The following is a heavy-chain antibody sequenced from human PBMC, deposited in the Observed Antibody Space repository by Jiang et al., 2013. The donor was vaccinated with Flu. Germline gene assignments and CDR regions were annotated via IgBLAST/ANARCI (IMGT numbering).Heavy chain of an antibody. D-gene: IGHD3-22*01. CDR3: ARALHLISSGHNWFDP. V-gene: IGHV1-18*01. CDR2: ISAYNGNT. CDR1: GYTFTSYG. Sequence: SGAEVKKPGASVKVSCKASGYTFTSYGISWVRQAPGQGLEWMGWISAYNGNTNYAQKLQGRVTMTTDTSTSTAYMELRSLRSDDTAVYYCARALHLISSGHNWFDPWGQGTLVTVSS. J-gene: IGHJ5*02.